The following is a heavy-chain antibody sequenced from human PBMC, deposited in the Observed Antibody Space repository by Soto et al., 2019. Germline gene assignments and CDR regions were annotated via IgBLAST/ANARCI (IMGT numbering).Heavy chain of an antibody. CDR3: ARDRGRSIAVAGEVQSTGRFDY. D-gene: IGHD6-19*01. CDR2: ISAYNGNT. Sequence: GASVKVSCKASGYTFTSYVISWVRQAPGQGLEWMGWISAYNGNTNYAQKLQGRVTMTTDTSTSTAYMELRSLRSDDTAVYYCARDRGRSIAVAGEVQSTGRFDYWGQGTLVTVSS. CDR1: GYTFTSYV. J-gene: IGHJ4*02. V-gene: IGHV1-18*01.